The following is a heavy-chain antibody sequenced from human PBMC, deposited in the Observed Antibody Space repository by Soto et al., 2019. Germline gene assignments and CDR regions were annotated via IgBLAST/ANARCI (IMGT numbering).Heavy chain of an antibody. CDR2: IWYDGSNK. Sequence: QVQLVESGGGVVQPGRSLRLSCAASGFTFSSYGMHWVRQAPGKGLEWVAVIWYDGSNKYYADSVKGRFTISRDNSKNALYLQMNSLGAEDRAVYYCARDWKGLDYWGQGTLVTVSS. J-gene: IGHJ4*02. V-gene: IGHV3-33*01. CDR3: ARDWKGLDY. D-gene: IGHD1-1*01. CDR1: GFTFSSYG.